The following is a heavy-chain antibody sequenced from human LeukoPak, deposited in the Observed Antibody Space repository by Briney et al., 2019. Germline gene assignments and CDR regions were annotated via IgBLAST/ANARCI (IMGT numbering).Heavy chain of an antibody. J-gene: IGHJ4*02. CDR2: INHGGST. CDR3: ARDTSSSLCFDY. D-gene: IGHD6-13*01. Sequence: SETLSLTCAVYGGSFSGSYWSWLRQPPGKGLEWIGEINHGGSTNYNPSLKSRVTISADTSKNQFSLKLSSVTAADTAVYYCARDTSSSLCFDYWGQGTLVTVSS. CDR1: GGSFSGSY. V-gene: IGHV4-34*01.